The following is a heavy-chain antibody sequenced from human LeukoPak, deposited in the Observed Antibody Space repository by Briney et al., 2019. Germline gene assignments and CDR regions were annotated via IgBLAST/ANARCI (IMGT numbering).Heavy chain of an antibody. D-gene: IGHD6-13*01. CDR2: LDAASGNT. CDR3: ARPGASSPGNWFDS. Sequence: ASVKASCKASGYTFTNHAIHWVRQVPGQGLAWMAWLDAASGNTEYSQKFQGRVNMARDTSASIVYMELSGLRSEDTAVYYCARPGASSPGNWFDSWGQGTLVTVSS. CDR1: GYTFTNHA. J-gene: IGHJ5*01. V-gene: IGHV1-3*01.